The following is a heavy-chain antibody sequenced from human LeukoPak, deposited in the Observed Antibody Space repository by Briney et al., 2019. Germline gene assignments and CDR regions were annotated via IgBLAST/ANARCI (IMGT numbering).Heavy chain of an antibody. J-gene: IGHJ5*02. V-gene: IGHV4-30-4*01. CDR3: ASPPGRSGTLPERP. CDR2: IYYSGST. CDR1: GGSISSDNSY. Sequence: SETQSLTCTVSGGSISSDNSYWSWIRHHPGKGLEWMGHIYYSGSTYYSPSLKSRVTISVDTSKNQFSLKLSSVTAADTAVYYCASPPGRSGTLPERPWGQGTLVTVSS. D-gene: IGHD3-3*01.